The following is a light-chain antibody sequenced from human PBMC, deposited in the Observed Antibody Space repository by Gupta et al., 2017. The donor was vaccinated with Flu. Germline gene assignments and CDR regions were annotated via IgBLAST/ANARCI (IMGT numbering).Light chain of an antibody. V-gene: IGKV1-5*03. Sequence: DIQMTQSPSTLSASVGDRVTITCRASQSIGIWLAWYKQEPGKAPQLMIYKESMGKSGVPSRFSGSGYGKEFTLTSSRRQHDDFANYYFQQDHTYWTFGQGTKVEIK. CDR1: QSIGIW. CDR3: QQDHTYWT. CDR2: KES. J-gene: IGKJ1*01.